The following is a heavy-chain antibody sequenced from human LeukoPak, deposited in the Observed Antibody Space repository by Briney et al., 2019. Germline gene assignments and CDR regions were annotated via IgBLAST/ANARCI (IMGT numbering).Heavy chain of an antibody. CDR1: GGSISSSSYY. CDR2: IYYSGST. D-gene: IGHD3-10*01. Sequence: SETLSLTCTVSGGSISSSSYYWGWIRQPPGKGLEWIGSIYYSGSTYYNPSLKSRVTISVDTSKNQFSLKLSSVTAADTAVYYCARRYYGSGHRAVWFDPWGQGTLVSVSS. CDR3: ARRYYGSGHRAVWFDP. J-gene: IGHJ5*02. V-gene: IGHV4-39*01.